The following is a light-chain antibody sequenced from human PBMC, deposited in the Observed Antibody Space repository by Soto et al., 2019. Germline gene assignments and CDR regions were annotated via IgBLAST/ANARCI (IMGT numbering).Light chain of an antibody. V-gene: IGLV2-14*01. CDR1: SSDVGGYNY. Sequence: QSALPQPASVSGSPGQSSTISCTGTSSDVGGYNYVSWYQQHPGKAPKLMIYDVSNRPSGVSNRFSGSKSGNTASLTISGLQAEDEADYYCSSYTSSSTPVVFGGGTKLTVL. CDR3: SSYTSSSTPVV. CDR2: DVS. J-gene: IGLJ2*01.